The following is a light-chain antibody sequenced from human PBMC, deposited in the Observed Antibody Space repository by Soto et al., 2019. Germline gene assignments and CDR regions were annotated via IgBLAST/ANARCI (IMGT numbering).Light chain of an antibody. CDR3: QKVNVYPST. V-gene: IGKV1-9*01. CDR1: QGISSY. Sequence: IQLTQSPSSRSAPVGDRVTITCRASQGISSYLGWYQQKPGKAPNLLIYDASTLHSGVPSRFSGGGSGTDFTLTISSLQPEDFATYYCQKVNVYPSTFGGGTKVDIK. CDR2: DAS. J-gene: IGKJ4*01.